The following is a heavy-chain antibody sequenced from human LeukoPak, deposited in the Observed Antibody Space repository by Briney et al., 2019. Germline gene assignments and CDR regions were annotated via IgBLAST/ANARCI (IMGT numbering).Heavy chain of an antibody. V-gene: IGHV3-49*04. CDR1: GFTFGDYA. CDR2: IRSKAYGGTT. D-gene: IGHD2-21*01. J-gene: IGHJ4*02. Sequence: GGALRLSCTASGFTFGDYALSWVRQAPGKGLEWVGFIRSKAYGGTTEYAASVKGRFTISRDDSKSIAYLQMNSLKTEDTAVYYCTSGGADDYWGQGTLVTVSS. CDR3: TSGGADDY.